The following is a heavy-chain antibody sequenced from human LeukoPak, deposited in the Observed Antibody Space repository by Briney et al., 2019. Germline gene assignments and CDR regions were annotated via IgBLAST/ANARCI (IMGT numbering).Heavy chain of an antibody. Sequence: PSETLSLTCTVSGGSISSSSYYWGWIRQPPGKGLEWIGSIYYSGSTYYNPSLKSRVTISVDTSKNQFSLKLSSVTAADTAVYYCARQSNYYESSGYPTGRYYFDYWGQGTLVTVSS. V-gene: IGHV4-39*01. D-gene: IGHD3-22*01. CDR1: GGSISSSSYY. J-gene: IGHJ4*02. CDR2: IYYSGST. CDR3: ARQSNYYESSGYPTGRYYFDY.